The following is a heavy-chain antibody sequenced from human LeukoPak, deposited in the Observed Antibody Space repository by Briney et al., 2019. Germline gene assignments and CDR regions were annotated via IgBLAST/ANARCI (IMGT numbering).Heavy chain of an antibody. CDR3: TTDRPAGYSYGYFFDY. CDR1: GFAFKNAW. Sequence: GGSLRLSCAASGFAFKNAWMSWVRQAPGKGLEWLGLIKRKTEGATTDYSAPVKGRFTISRDDSKNTLYLQMNSLKTEDTAVYYCTTDRPAGYSYGYFFDYWGQGTLVTVSS. D-gene: IGHD5-18*01. V-gene: IGHV3-15*01. J-gene: IGHJ4*02. CDR2: IKRKTEGATT.